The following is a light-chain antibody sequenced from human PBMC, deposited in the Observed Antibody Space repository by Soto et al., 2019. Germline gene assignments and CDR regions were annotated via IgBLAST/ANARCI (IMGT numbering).Light chain of an antibody. Sequence: QSALTQPPSASGSPGQSVTISCTGTSSDVGGYNYVSWYQQHPGKAPTLMIYEVSKRPSGVPDRFSGSKSGNTASLTVSGFQAEDEADYYCSSYAGINNFGVFGTGTKLTVL. CDR2: EVS. J-gene: IGLJ1*01. V-gene: IGLV2-8*01. CDR3: SSYAGINNFGV. CDR1: SSDVGGYNY.